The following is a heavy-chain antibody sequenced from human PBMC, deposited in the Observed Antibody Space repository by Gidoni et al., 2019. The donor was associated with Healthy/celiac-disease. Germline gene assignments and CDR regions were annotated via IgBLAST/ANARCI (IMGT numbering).Heavy chain of an antibody. CDR2: ISYDGSNK. D-gene: IGHD4-17*01. J-gene: IGHJ6*02. CDR3: ARDTVTTNYYYYGMDV. Sequence: QVQLVESGGGVVQPGRSLRLSGAASGCTFSSYAMHWVRQAPGKGLEWVAFISYDGSNKYYADSVKGRFTISRDNSKNTLYLQMNSLRAEDTAVYYCARDTVTTNYYYYGMDVWGQGTTVTVSS. V-gene: IGHV3-30-3*01. CDR1: GCTFSSYA.